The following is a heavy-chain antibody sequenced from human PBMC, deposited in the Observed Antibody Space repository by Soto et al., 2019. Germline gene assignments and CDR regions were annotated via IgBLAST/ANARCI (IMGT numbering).Heavy chain of an antibody. Sequence: PSETLSLTCTVSGGSISSYYWSWIRQPPGKGLEWIGYIHYSGSTKYNPSLKSRVTISADTSKNQFSLRLSSVTAADTAVYYCARGHFDFWSGYFATIDYWGQGNLVTVSS. J-gene: IGHJ4*02. CDR3: ARGHFDFWSGYFATIDY. D-gene: IGHD3-3*01. CDR1: GGSISSYY. CDR2: IHYSGST. V-gene: IGHV4-59*08.